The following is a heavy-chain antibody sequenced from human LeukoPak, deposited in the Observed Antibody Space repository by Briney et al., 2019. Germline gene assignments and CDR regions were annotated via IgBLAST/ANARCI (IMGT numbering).Heavy chain of an antibody. CDR1: GFTFSSYA. Sequence: GSLRLSCAASGFTFSSYAMSWVRQAPGKGLEWVAIILSDGSKKYYTDSVRGRFTISRDNSKNTLYLQMNSLRDEDTAVYYCVKDRASHWTFDYWGQGTLVTVSS. CDR2: ILSDGSKK. V-gene: IGHV3-30*02. D-gene: IGHD1-1*01. CDR3: VKDRASHWTFDY. J-gene: IGHJ4*02.